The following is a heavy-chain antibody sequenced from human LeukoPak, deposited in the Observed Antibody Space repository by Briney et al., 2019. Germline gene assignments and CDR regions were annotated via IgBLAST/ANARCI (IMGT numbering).Heavy chain of an antibody. J-gene: IGHJ4*02. V-gene: IGHV3-48*03. CDR3: ATQDYYGSGSYTV. Sequence: PGGSLRLSCAASGFTFSSYQMNWVRQAPGKGLEWLSYISDSGSTVYYADSVKGRFTISRDNARNSLYLQVNSLRAEDTAVYYCATQDYYGSGSYTVWGQGTLVTVSP. CDR1: GFTFSSYQ. D-gene: IGHD3-10*01. CDR2: ISDSGSTV.